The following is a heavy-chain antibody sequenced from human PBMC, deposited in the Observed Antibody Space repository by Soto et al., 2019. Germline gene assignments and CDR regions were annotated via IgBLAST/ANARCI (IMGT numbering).Heavy chain of an antibody. CDR2: ISYDGSNK. V-gene: IGHV3-30*18. J-gene: IGHJ6*01. Sequence: QVQLVESGGGVVQPGRSLRLSCAASGFTFSSYGMHWVRQAPGKGLEWVAVISYDGSNKYYADSVKGRFTISRDNSKNTLYLQMNSLRAEDTAVYYCAKDRYCSSTSCYSYYYYYGMDVW. D-gene: IGHD2-2*01. CDR3: AKDRYCSSTSCYSYYYYYGMDV. CDR1: GFTFSSYG.